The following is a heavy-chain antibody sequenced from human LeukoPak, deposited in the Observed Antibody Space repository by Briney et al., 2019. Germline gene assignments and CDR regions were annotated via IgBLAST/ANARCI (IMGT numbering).Heavy chain of an antibody. CDR3: ARDRLGYGYFDY. D-gene: IGHD5-12*01. CDR2: FYYSGST. V-gene: IGHV4-39*07. CDR1: GDSISSSSHY. J-gene: IGHJ4*02. Sequence: SETLSLTCSVSGDSISSSSHYWVWIRQPPGKGLEWIGSFYYSGSTYYNPSLKSRVTISVDTSKNQFSLKLNSVTAADTAVYYCARDRLGYGYFDYWGQGTLVTVSS.